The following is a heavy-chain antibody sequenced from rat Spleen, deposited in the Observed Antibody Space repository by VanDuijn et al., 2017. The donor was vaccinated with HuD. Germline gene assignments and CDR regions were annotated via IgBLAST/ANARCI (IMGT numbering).Heavy chain of an antibody. V-gene: IGHV5S11*01. CDR2: ICTGGGST. J-gene: IGHJ1*01. D-gene: IGHD2-2*01. CDR1: GFTFSDYC. Sequence: EVQLVESGGGLVQPGRSMELSCVASGFTFSDYCMTWVRQTPTKSLDWVASICTGGGSTNYRDSVKGRFTVSRDNAKSTLYLQMDSLRSEETATYYCAGAGYLRDWYFDFWGPGTMVTVSP. CDR3: AGAGYLRDWYFDF.